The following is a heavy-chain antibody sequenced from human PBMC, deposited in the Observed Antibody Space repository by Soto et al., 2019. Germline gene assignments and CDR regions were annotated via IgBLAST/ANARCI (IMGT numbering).Heavy chain of an antibody. D-gene: IGHD3-10*01. J-gene: IGHJ4*02. CDR3: ARVGVTMVRGVISEFDY. V-gene: IGHV3-21*01. CDR2: ISSSSSYI. CDR1: GFTFSSYS. Sequence: PGGSLRLSCAASGFTFSSYSMNWVRQAPGKGLEWVSSISSSSSYIYYADSVKGRFTISRDNAKNSLYLQMNSLRAEDTAVYYCARVGVTMVRGVISEFDYWGQGTLVTVSS.